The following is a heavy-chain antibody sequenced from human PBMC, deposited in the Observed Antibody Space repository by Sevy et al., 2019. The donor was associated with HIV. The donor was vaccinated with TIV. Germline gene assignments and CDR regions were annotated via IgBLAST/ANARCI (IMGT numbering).Heavy chain of an antibody. D-gene: IGHD3-10*01. CDR1: GFSFDSYD. CDR3: ARVVGYVSGTDYKYYYDLDV. CDR2: ISSVSTII. V-gene: IGHV3-21*01. Sequence: GGYLRLSCTGSGFSFDSYDMNWVRQAPGKGLEWVASISSVSTIIYYGDSVRGRFSISRDNAKKSLYLQMNSLRVEDTAVYYCARVVGYVSGTDYKYYYDLDVWGQGTAVTVSS. J-gene: IGHJ6*02.